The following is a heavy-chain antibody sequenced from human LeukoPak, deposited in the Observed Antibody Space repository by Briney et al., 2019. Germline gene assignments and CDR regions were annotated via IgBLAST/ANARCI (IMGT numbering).Heavy chain of an antibody. CDR3: ARVTFGGSSWPDFDY. Sequence: ASVKVSCKASGCTFTGYYMHWVRQAPGQGLEWMGWINPNSGGTNYAQKFQDWVTMTRDTSISTAYMELSRLRSDDTAVYYCARVTFGGSSWPDFDYWGQGTLVTVSS. J-gene: IGHJ4*02. CDR1: GCTFTGYY. V-gene: IGHV1-2*04. D-gene: IGHD6-13*01. CDR2: INPNSGGT.